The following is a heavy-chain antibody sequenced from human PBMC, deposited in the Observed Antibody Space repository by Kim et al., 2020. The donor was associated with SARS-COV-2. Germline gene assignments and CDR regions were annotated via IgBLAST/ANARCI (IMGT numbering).Heavy chain of an antibody. Sequence: SETLSLTCTVSGGSISSYYWSWIRQPPGKGLEWIGYIYYSGSTNYNPSLKSRVTISVDTSKNQFSLKLSSVTAADTAVYYCARGGRYYDFWSGYYWDYYYYMDVWGKGTTVTVSS. CDR2: IYYSGST. CDR3: ARGGRYYDFWSGYYWDYYYYMDV. D-gene: IGHD3-3*01. V-gene: IGHV4-59*01. J-gene: IGHJ6*03. CDR1: GGSISSYY.